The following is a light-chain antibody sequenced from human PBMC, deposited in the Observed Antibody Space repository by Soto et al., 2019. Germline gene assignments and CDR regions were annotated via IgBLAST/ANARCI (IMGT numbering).Light chain of an antibody. CDR1: QSVSNTY. CDR2: GAS. J-gene: IGKJ5*01. Sequence: EIVWTQSPGTLSLSPGERATLSCRASQSVSNTYLAWYQQKPGQAPRLLIYGASNRATGIPDRFSGSGSGTDFTLTISSLEPEDFAVYYCQQRSNWPITFGQGTRVEIK. V-gene: IGKV3D-20*02. CDR3: QQRSNWPIT.